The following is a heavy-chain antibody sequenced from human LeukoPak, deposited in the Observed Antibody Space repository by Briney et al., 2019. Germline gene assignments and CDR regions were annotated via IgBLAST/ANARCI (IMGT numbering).Heavy chain of an antibody. Sequence: GRSLRLSCAASGFTFSSYAMHWVRQAPGKGLEWVAVISYDGSNKYYADSVKGRFTISRDNSKNTLYLQMNSLKTEDTAVYYFTRHLENDFLSGYYSGYYYYGMDVWGQGTTVTVSS. V-gene: IGHV3-30-3*01. CDR3: TRHLENDFLSGYYSGYYYYGMDV. CDR1: GFTFSSYA. CDR2: ISYDGSNK. D-gene: IGHD3-3*01. J-gene: IGHJ6*02.